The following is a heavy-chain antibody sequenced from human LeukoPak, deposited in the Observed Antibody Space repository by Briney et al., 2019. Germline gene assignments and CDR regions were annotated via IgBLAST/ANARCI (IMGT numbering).Heavy chain of an antibody. J-gene: IGHJ2*01. Sequence: VGSPRLSCVASGVTFTVDSIGAGRHAPGAGVGSGSSIKVDGSAEYYVESAKGRFTISRDKAKNSLYLQLNRLRAEDTAVYYCARDIGRWEQIREWYSDIWGRGTLVTVSS. V-gene: IGHV3-7*01. D-gene: IGHD1-26*01. CDR2: IKVDGSAE. CDR1: GVTFTVDS. CDR3: ARDIGRWEQIREWYSDI.